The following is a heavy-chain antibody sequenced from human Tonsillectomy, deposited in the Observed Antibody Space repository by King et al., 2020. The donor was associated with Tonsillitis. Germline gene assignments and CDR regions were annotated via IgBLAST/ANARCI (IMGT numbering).Heavy chain of an antibody. CDR2: ISSSSSTI. CDR1: GFTFSSYT. D-gene: IGHD4-11*01. CDR3: ARDNSNYGFDMLSSYYYGMDV. V-gene: IGHV3-48*01. Sequence: VQLVESGGGLAQPGGSLRLSCAASGFTFSSYTMNWVRQAPGKGLEWVSYISSSSSTIYYADSVKGRFTISRDNGKNSLFLQMNSLRAEDTAVYYCARDNSNYGFDMLSSYYYGMDVWGQGTTVTVSS. J-gene: IGHJ6*02.